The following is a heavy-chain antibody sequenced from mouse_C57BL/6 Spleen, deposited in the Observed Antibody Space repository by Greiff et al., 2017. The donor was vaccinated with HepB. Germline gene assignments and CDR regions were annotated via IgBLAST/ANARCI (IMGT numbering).Heavy chain of an antibody. CDR2: IDPSDSET. CDR3: ARMFLDGYYDYFDY. D-gene: IGHD2-3*01. Sequence: VQLQQPGAELVRPGSSVKLSCKASGYTFTSYWMHWVKQRPIQGLEWIGNIDPSDSETHYNQKFKDKATLTVDNSSSTAYMQLSSLTSEDSAVYYCARMFLDGYYDYFDYWGQGTTLTVSS. J-gene: IGHJ2*01. CDR1: GYTFTSYW. V-gene: IGHV1-52*01.